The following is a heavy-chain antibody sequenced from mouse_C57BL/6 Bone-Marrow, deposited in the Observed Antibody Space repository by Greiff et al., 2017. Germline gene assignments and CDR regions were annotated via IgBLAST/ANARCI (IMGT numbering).Heavy chain of an antibody. Sequence: EVTLQESGGGLVQPKGSLKLSCAASGFTFNTYAMHWVRQAPGKGLEWVARIRSKSSNYATYYAVSVKDRFTISRDDSQSMLSMQMNNLKSEDATMYYCERRGFAYWGQGTLVTVSA. CDR3: ERRGFAY. CDR1: GFTFNTYA. J-gene: IGHJ3*01. V-gene: IGHV10-3*01. CDR2: IRSKSSNYAT.